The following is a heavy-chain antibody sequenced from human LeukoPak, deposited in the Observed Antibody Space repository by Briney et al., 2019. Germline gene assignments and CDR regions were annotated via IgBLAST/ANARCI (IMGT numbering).Heavy chain of an antibody. CDR3: VRGNDYGGPHY. J-gene: IGHJ4*02. Sequence: GGSLRLSCAVSGFTFSSYWMRWVRQAPGKGLVWVSRIDRDGSRINYADSVKGRFTISRDNGKNTLFLQMNSLRAEDAAVYYCVRGNDYGGPHYWGQGTLVTVSS. D-gene: IGHD4-23*01. CDR1: GFTFSSYW. CDR2: IDRDGSRI. V-gene: IGHV3-74*01.